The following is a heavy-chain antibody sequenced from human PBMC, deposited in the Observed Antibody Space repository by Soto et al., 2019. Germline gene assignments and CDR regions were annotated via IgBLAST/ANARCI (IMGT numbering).Heavy chain of an antibody. CDR2: INAGNGGT. J-gene: IGHJ4*02. D-gene: IGHD3-22*01. V-gene: IGHV1-3*01. CDR1: GYTFSNYG. Sequence: ASVKVSCKASGYTFSNYGIHWVRQAPGQRLEWMGWINAGNGGTKYSENFQGRVTITRDTSASTVYLGLSSLSSEDTASYYCARTGHSGSYDFWGQGTLVTVSS. CDR3: ARTGHSGSYDF.